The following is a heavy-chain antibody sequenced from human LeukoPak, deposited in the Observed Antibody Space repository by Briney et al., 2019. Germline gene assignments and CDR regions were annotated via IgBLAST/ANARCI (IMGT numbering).Heavy chain of an antibody. Sequence: GGSLRLSCAASGFTFSSYGMNWVRQAPGKGLEWVSYISSSGSTIYYADSVKGRFTISRDNAKNSLYLQMNSLRAEDTAVYYCARDRGYYYMDVWGKGTTVTVSS. CDR1: GFTFSSYG. J-gene: IGHJ6*03. CDR3: ARDRGYYYMDV. V-gene: IGHV3-48*03. CDR2: ISSSGSTI. D-gene: IGHD3-10*01.